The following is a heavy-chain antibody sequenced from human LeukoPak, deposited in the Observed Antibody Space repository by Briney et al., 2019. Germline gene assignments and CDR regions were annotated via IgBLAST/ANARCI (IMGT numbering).Heavy chain of an antibody. V-gene: IGHV3-9*01. CDR3: AKSGQYCSGGSCQNWFDP. CDR2: TSWDSGNT. D-gene: IGHD2-15*01. CDR1: GFTFGTYA. J-gene: IGHJ5*02. Sequence: GRCLRLSCAASGFTFGTYAMHWVRQAPGKGLEWVSGTSWDSGNTHYADSVKGRFTISRDNAKNSLYLQMNSLRVEDTALYYCAKSGQYCSGGSCQNWFDPWGQGTLVTVSS.